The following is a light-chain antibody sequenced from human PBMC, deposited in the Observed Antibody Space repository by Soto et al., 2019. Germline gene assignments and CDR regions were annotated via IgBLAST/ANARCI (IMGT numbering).Light chain of an antibody. CDR1: QVLNSW. Sequence: DIQMTQSPSSLSASVGDRFIIACRASQVLNSWLAWYQQKSGKAPRSLISGTSTLQSGVPSRFSGSGSGTEFTLTISSLQPEDFATYYCQKYHSYPPTFGQGTRLEIK. CDR2: GTS. J-gene: IGKJ5*01. V-gene: IGKV1D-16*01. CDR3: QKYHSYPPT.